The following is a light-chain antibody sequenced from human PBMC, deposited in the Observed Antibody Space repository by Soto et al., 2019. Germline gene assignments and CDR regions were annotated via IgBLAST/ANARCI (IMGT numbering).Light chain of an antibody. J-gene: IGKJ1*01. CDR1: QSISSY. CDR3: QQSYSTPWT. CDR2: AAS. Sequence: KTSVPASSSKYKGDRVTITCRASQSISSYLNWYQQKPGKAPKLLIYAASSLQSGVPLRFSGSRSGTDFTLTISSLQPEDFGSYYCQQSYSTPWTFGQEIKVDIK. V-gene: IGKV1-39*01.